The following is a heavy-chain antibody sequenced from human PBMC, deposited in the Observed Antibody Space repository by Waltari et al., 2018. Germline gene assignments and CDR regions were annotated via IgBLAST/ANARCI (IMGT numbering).Heavy chain of an antibody. V-gene: IGHV1-18*01. CDR3: ARVGPPSITMTYDVHFDY. CDR2: ISAYKGNT. J-gene: IGHJ4*02. D-gene: IGHD3-22*01. Sequence: QVQLVQSGAEVKKPGASVKVSCKASGYTFTSYGISWVRQAPGHGLEWMGWISAYKGNTNSAQKLKGRVTMTTDTSTSTAYMELRSLRSDDTAVYYCARVGPPSITMTYDVHFDYWGQGTLVTVSS. CDR1: GYTFTSYG.